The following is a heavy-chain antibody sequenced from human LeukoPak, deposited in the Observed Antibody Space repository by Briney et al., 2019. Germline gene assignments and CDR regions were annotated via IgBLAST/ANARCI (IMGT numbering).Heavy chain of an antibody. V-gene: IGHV3-20*04. D-gene: IGHD3-22*01. Sequence: PGGSLRLPCAASGFTFDDYGMSWVRQAPGKGLEWVSGINWNGGSTGYADSVKGRFTISRDNAKNSLYLQMNSLRAEDTALYYCASWGYYYDSSGYYPSGAFDIWGQGTMVTVCS. CDR2: INWNGGST. CDR1: GFTFDDYG. CDR3: ASWGYYYDSSGYYPSGAFDI. J-gene: IGHJ3*02.